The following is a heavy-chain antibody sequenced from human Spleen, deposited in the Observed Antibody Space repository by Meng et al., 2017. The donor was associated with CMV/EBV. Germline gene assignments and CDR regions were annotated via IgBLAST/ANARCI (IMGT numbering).Heavy chain of an antibody. CDR1: GGSISSSSYY. CDR2: IYYSGST. CDR3: VKGQSYDILTGYYPLLDAFDI. J-gene: IGHJ3*02. V-gene: IGHV4-39*07. D-gene: IGHD3-9*01. Sequence: GSLRLSCTVSGGSISSSSYYWGWIRQPPGKGLEWIGSIYYSGSTYYNPSLKSRVTISVDTSKNQFSLKLGSVTAADTAVYYCVKGQSYDILTGYYPLLDAFDIWGQGTMVTVSS.